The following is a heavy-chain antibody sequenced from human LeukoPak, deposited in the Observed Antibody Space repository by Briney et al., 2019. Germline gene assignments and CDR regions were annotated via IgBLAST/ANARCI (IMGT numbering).Heavy chain of an antibody. D-gene: IGHD1-26*01. CDR2: IYYSGST. Sequence: SETLSLTCTVSGGSISSYYWSWLRQPPGKGLEWIGYIYYSGSTNYNPSLKSRVTISVDTSKNQFSLKLSSVTAADTAVYYCARNSGSYYGVDYWSQGTLVAVSS. J-gene: IGHJ4*02. CDR3: ARNSGSYYGVDY. V-gene: IGHV4-59*01. CDR1: GGSISSYY.